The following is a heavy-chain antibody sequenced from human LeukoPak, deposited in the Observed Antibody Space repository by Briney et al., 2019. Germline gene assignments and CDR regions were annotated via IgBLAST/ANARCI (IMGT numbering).Heavy chain of an antibody. D-gene: IGHD6-13*01. V-gene: IGHV4-34*01. CDR2: INHSGST. Sequence: PSETLSLTCAVYGGSFSGYYWSWIRQPPGKGLEWIGEINHSGSTNYNPSLKSRVTISVDTSKNQFSLKLSSVTAADTAVYCCASCSSRWYYRLDYWGQGTLVTVSS. CDR3: ASCSSRWYYRLDY. CDR1: GGSFSGYY. J-gene: IGHJ4*02.